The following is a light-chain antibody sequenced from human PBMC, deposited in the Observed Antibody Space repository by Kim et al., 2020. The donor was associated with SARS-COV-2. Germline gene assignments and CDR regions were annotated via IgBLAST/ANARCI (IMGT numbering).Light chain of an antibody. CDR3: LQANGYPRV. J-gene: IGKJ1*01. V-gene: IGKV1-17*01. Sequence: ASVGDRVTITCRASQGIYSNLGWYQQKPGKAPKCLIYAASILQSGVPSRFSGSGSGTEFTLTINSLEPEDFATYFCLQANGYPRVFGQGTKVDIK. CDR2: AAS. CDR1: QGIYSN.